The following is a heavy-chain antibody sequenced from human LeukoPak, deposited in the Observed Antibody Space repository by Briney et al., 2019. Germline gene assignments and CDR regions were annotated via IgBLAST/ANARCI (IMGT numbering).Heavy chain of an antibody. CDR2: INPNSGGT. CDR3: ARDLSKRFGEPGFDY. J-gene: IGHJ4*02. D-gene: IGHD3-10*01. CDR1: GYTFTSYG. Sequence: GASVKVSCKASGYTFTSYGISWVRQAPGQGLEWMGWINPNSGGTNYAQKFQGWVTMTRDTSISTAYMELSRLRSDDTAVYYCARDLSKRFGEPGFDYWGQGTLVTVSS. V-gene: IGHV1-2*04.